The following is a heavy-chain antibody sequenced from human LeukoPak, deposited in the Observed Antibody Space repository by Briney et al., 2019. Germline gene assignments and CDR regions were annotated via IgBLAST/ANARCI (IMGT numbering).Heavy chain of an antibody. CDR1: GYTFTSSN. CDR2: INPSGGGT. Sequence: ASVKVSCKASGYTFTSSNMHWVRQAPGQGLEWMGVINPSGGGTTYEQKFQGRVTMTRDTSTSTVYMALSSLRSEDTAIYYCARGRIATYDYWGQGTLVTVSS. CDR3: ARGRIATYDY. D-gene: IGHD6-13*01. V-gene: IGHV1-46*01. J-gene: IGHJ4*02.